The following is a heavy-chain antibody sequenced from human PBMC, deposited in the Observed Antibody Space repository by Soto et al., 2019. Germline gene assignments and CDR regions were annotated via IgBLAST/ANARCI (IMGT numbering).Heavy chain of an antibody. D-gene: IGHD2-2*01. CDR2: TYYSGST. CDR1: GGSISSGGYY. Sequence: SETLSLTCTVSGGSISSGGYYWSWIRQHPGKDQGWIGYTYYSGSTYYNPSLKSRVTISVDTSKNQFSLKLSNVNAADTALYFCARPTYCSSSSCSGPLHYWGQGTLVTVS. CDR3: ARPTYCSSSSCSGPLHY. J-gene: IGHJ4*02. V-gene: IGHV4-31*03.